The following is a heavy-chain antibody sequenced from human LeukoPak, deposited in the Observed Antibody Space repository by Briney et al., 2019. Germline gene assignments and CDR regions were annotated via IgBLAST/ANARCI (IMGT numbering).Heavy chain of an antibody. V-gene: IGHV4-39*07. CDR2: INHSGST. D-gene: IGHD2-21*02. CDR1: GGSISSSSYY. J-gene: IGHJ4*02. Sequence: SETLSLTCTVSGGSISSSSYYWGWIRQPPGKGLEWIGEINHSGSTNYNPSLKSRVTISVDTSKNQFSLKLSSVTAADTAVYYCARGDRHCGGDCYSGGSFDYWGQGTLVTVSS. CDR3: ARGDRHCGGDCYSGGSFDY.